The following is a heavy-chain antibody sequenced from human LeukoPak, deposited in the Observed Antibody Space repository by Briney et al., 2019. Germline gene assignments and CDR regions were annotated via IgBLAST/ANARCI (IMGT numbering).Heavy chain of an antibody. CDR2: IRYDGTNK. CDR3: AKVGSGWYGVDY. V-gene: IGHV3-30*02. Sequence: GGSLRLSCEVSGIIFSGYGIHWVRQAPGKGLEWVAFIRYDGTNKYYADSVKGRFTISRDNSNNTLYLQMNSLRVEDTAVYYCAKVGSGWYGVDYWGQGTLVTVSP. J-gene: IGHJ4*02. D-gene: IGHD6-19*01. CDR1: GIIFSGYG.